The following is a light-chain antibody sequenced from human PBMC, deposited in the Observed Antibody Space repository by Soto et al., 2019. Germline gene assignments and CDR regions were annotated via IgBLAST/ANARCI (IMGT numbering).Light chain of an antibody. J-gene: IGKJ1*01. CDR1: QGVSSN. CDR2: GTS. V-gene: IGKV3-15*01. Sequence: EIVMTQSPATLSVSPGERATLSCRASQGVSSNLAWYQQKPGQAPRLLIYGTSTRATGIPARFSGSGYGTEFTLTISSLQSEDFSVYDCQQYNNWPPGTFGQGTKVEIK. CDR3: QQYNNWPPGT.